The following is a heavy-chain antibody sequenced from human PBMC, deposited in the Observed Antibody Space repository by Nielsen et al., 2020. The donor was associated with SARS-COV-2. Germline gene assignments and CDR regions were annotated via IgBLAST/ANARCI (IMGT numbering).Heavy chain of an antibody. J-gene: IGHJ4*02. CDR1: GFTFDDYA. Sequence: GGSLRLSCAASGFTFDDYAMHWVRQAPGKGLEWVSGISWNSGSIGYADSVKGRFTISRDNAKNSLYLQMNSLRAEDTALYYCAKVDSNSPVYWGQGTLVTVSS. CDR3: AKVDSNSPVY. D-gene: IGHD4-23*01. V-gene: IGHV3-9*01. CDR2: ISWNSGSI.